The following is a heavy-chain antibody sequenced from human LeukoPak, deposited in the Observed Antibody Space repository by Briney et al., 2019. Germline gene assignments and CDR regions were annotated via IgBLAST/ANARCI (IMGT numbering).Heavy chain of an antibody. Sequence: GGSLRLSCAASGFTLSSYKMQCVRQAPGKGLEWVSSISSRSSYIFYADSVKGRFTISRDNAKKSLYLQMNSLSAEDTAVYYCASGVSFFYQWGQGTLVTVSS. D-gene: IGHD3-3*01. V-gene: IGHV3-21*01. J-gene: IGHJ4*01. CDR1: GFTLSSYK. CDR3: ASGVSFFYQ. CDR2: ISSRSSYI.